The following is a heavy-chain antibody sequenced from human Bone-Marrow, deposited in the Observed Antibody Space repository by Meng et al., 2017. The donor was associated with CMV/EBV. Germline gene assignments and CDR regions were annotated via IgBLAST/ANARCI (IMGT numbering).Heavy chain of an antibody. D-gene: IGHD6-13*01. CDR1: GGSISSSSYY. CDR2: IYYSGST. Sequence: SETLSLTCTVSGGSISSSSYYWGWIRQPPGKGLEWMGSIYYSGSTYYNPSLKSRVTISVDTSKNQFTLKLSSVTAADTAVYYCAREYCSSWYGFDYWGQGTLVTVSS. V-gene: IGHV4-39*01. CDR3: AREYCSSWYGFDY. J-gene: IGHJ4*02.